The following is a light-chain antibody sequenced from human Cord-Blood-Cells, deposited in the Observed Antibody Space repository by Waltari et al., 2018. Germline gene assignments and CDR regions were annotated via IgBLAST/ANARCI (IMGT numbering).Light chain of an antibody. Sequence: SYELTQPPSVSVSPGQTASITCSGDKLGDKYACWYQQKPGQSPVLVIYQDSKRPSGIPERYSGSNAGKTATLTISETQAMDEADYYCQEWDSSSYVFGTGTKVTVL. CDR2: QDS. V-gene: IGLV3-1*01. J-gene: IGLJ1*01. CDR3: QEWDSSSYV. CDR1: KLGDKY.